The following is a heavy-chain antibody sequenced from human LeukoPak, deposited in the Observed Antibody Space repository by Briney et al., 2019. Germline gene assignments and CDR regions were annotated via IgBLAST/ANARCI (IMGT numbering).Heavy chain of an antibody. CDR2: KWYEGRTK. J-gene: IGHJ3*02. D-gene: IGHD6-13*01. Sequence: GGSLRLSCAPSGFTYSSYGMHWVRQAPGKGLEWVADKWYEGRTKYYAVSVKGRFTISRDKPKNTLYLQMNSLRAEDTAIYYCARDNLAAAGDDNFDIWGQGTMVTVSS. CDR1: GFTYSSYG. CDR3: ARDNLAAAGDDNFDI. V-gene: IGHV3-33*01.